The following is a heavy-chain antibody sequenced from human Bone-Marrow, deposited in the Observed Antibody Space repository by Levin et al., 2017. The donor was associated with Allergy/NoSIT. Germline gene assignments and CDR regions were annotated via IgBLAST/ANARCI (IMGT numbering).Heavy chain of an antibody. CDR2: ISTSGGSV. CDR3: ARAGGLDYADWVFDF. D-gene: IGHD4-17*01. CDR1: GFTFRSYS. J-gene: IGHJ2*01. Sequence: GESLKISCAASGFTFRSYSMNWVRQAPGKGLEWVSYISTSGGSVHYAESVKGRFTISRDNARDSLYLQMNSLRVEDTAVYYCARAGGLDYADWVFDFWGRGTLVTVSS. V-gene: IGHV3-48*04.